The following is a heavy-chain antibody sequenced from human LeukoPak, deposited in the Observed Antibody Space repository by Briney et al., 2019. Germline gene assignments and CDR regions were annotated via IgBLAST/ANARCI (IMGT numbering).Heavy chain of an antibody. CDR2: VSSSGYST. D-gene: IGHD2-15*01. CDR3: TRQTKSDGIYPFDC. V-gene: IGHV3-23*01. J-gene: IGHJ4*02. CDR1: GFTFSSYG. Sequence: GGSLRLSCAASGFTFSSYGMNWVRQAPGKGLEWVSSVSSSGYSTYYADSVKGRFTISRDNSKNTLSLHMNSLRAEDTALYYCTRQTKSDGIYPFDCWGQGTLVTVSS.